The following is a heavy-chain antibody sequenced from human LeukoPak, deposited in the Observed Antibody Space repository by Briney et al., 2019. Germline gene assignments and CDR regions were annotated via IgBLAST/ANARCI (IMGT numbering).Heavy chain of an antibody. J-gene: IGHJ4*02. CDR2: IVVGSGNT. D-gene: IGHD3-22*01. CDR1: GFTFTSSA. CDR3: ARDGRWGHYYDSSGYFDY. Sequence: SVKVSCKASGFTFTSSAVQWVRQARGQRLEWIGWIVVGSGNTNYAQKFQERVTITRDMSTRTAYMELRSLRSDDTAVYYCARDGRWGHYYDSSGYFDYWGQGTLVTVSS. V-gene: IGHV1-58*01.